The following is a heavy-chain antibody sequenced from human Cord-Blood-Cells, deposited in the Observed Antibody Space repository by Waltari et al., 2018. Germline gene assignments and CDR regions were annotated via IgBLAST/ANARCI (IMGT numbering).Heavy chain of an antibody. J-gene: IGHJ3*02. CDR3: ARRRSPEDAFDI. CDR1: VGTLSSYA. V-gene: IGHV1-69*06. D-gene: IGHD6-13*01. CDR2: IIPIFGTA. Sequence: QVQLVQSGAAVKQPGSSVTVSCKAFVGTLSSYAFSWVRQAPGQGLEWMGGIIPIFGTANYAQKFQGRVTITADKSTSTAYMELSSLRSEDTAVYYCARRRSPEDAFDIWGQGTMVTVSS.